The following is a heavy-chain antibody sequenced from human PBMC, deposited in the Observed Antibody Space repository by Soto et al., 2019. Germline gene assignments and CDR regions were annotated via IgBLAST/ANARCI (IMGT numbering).Heavy chain of an antibody. D-gene: IGHD2-2*01. J-gene: IGHJ3*02. Sequence: NPSDTPALTCTVSGGSISIGGYYGSWIRQHPGKGLEGIGYIYYSGSTYYNPSLKSRVTISVDTSKNQFSLKLSSVTAADTAVYYCARVETDIVVVPAALGAFDIWGQGTMVTVSS. CDR2: IYYSGST. V-gene: IGHV4-31*03. CDR1: GGSISIGGYY. CDR3: ARVETDIVVVPAALGAFDI.